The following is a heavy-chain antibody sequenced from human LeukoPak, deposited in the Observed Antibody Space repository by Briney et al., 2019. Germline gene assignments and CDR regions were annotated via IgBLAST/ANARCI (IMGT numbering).Heavy chain of an antibody. Sequence: GESLKISCKGSGYSFTSYWIGWVRQMPGKGLEWMAIIDPGDTDTTKYSPSFEGHVTISVDTSVSTTYLHWNSLRTSDTALYYCARHRGWNDDDAFDIWGQGTMVTVSS. V-gene: IGHV5-51*01. CDR2: IDPGDTDT. J-gene: IGHJ3*02. CDR1: GYSFTSYW. CDR3: ARHRGWNDDDAFDI. D-gene: IGHD1-1*01.